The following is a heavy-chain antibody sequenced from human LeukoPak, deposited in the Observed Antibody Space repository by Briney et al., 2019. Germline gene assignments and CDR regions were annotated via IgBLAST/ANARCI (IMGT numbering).Heavy chain of an antibody. D-gene: IGHD3-22*01. CDR1: GVSISSSNSY. V-gene: IGHV4-39*07. CDR2: IYYSGNT. J-gene: IGHJ4*02. CDR3: TVGAIYYDRNTAYFIDY. Sequence: SETLSLTCTVSGVSISSSNSYWGWIRQPPGKGLEWIGSIYYSGNTYYNPSLKSRATLSVDTSKNEFSLRLTSVTAADTALYFCTVGAIYYDRNTAYFIDYWGQGTLVTVSS.